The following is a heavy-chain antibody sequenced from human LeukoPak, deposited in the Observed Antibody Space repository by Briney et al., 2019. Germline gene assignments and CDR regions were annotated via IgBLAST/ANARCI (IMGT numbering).Heavy chain of an antibody. CDR1: GFTFDDYG. CDR2: INWNGGST. D-gene: IGHD6-6*01. J-gene: IGHJ3*02. CDR3: ASSSSGDDAFDI. V-gene: IGHV3-20*04. Sequence: GGSLRLSCAASGFTFDDYGMSWVRQAPGKGLEWVSGINWNGGSTGYADSVKGRFTISRDNAKNSLYLQMNSLRAEDTAVYYCASSSSGDDAFDIWGQGTMVTVSS.